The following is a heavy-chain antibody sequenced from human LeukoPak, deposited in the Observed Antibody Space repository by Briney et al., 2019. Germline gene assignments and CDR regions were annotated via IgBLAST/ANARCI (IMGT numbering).Heavy chain of an antibody. CDR1: GYTFTSYA. Sequence: ASVKVSCTASGYTFTSYAMHWVRQAPGQRLEWMGWINAGNGNTKYSQKFQGRVTITRDTSASTAYMELSSLRSEDTAVYYCARGEKMAAAGDFDYWGQGTLVTVSS. J-gene: IGHJ4*02. V-gene: IGHV1-3*01. D-gene: IGHD6-13*01. CDR2: INAGNGNT. CDR3: ARGEKMAAAGDFDY.